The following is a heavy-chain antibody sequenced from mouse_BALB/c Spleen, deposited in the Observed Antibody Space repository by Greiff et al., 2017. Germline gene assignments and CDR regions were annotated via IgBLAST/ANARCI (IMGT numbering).Heavy chain of an antibody. D-gene: IGHD1-1*01. CDR2: ISYSGST. CDR3: ARRRVYYGSSYGYFDV. Sequence: SGPGLVKPSQSLSLTCTVTGYSITSDYAWNWIRQFPGNKLEWMGYISYSGSTSYNPSLKSRISITRDTSKNQFFLQLNSVTTEDTATYYCARRRVYYGSSYGYFDVWGAGTKV. CDR1: GYSITSDYA. V-gene: IGHV3-2*02. J-gene: IGHJ1*01.